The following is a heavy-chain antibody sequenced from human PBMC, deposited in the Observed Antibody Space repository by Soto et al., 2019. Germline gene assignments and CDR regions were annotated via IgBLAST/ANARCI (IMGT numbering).Heavy chain of an antibody. J-gene: IGHJ4*02. CDR2: INPSGGST. CDR1: GYTFTSYY. Sequence: QVQLVQSGAEVKKPGASVKVSCKASGYTFTSYYMHWVRQAPGQGLEWMGIINPSGGSTSYAQKFRGRVTMTRDTSTSTVYMELSSLRSEDTAVYYCARGDSSSTKKYYFDYWGQGTLVTVSS. V-gene: IGHV1-46*01. D-gene: IGHD6-6*01. CDR3: ARGDSSSTKKYYFDY.